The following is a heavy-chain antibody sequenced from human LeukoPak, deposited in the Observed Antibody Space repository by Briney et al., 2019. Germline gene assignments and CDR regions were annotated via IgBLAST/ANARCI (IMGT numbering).Heavy chain of an antibody. CDR3: ARDKIVGATHFDY. CDR1: GSTFSSYW. CDR2: IDPDGSHQ. D-gene: IGHD1-26*01. Sequence: PGGSLRLSCVASGSTFSSYWATWVRQAPGKGLEWVANIDPDGSHQYYVDSVKGRFTISKDNAKNSLYLQMNSLRAEDTAVYYCARDKIVGATHFDYWGQGTLVTVSS. J-gene: IGHJ4*02. V-gene: IGHV3-7*01.